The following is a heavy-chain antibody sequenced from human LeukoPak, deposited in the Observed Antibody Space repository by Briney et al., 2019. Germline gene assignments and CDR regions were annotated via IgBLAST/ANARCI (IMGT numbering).Heavy chain of an antibody. V-gene: IGHV3-9*01. D-gene: IGHD2-2*01. Sequence: GGSLRLSCAASGFTFDDYAMHWVRQAPGKGLGWVSGISWNSGSIGYADSVKGRFTISRDNAKNSLYLQMNSLRAEDTALYYCAKDTSSTSYYGMDVWGQGTTVTVSS. CDR3: AKDTSSTSYYGMDV. CDR2: ISWNSGSI. J-gene: IGHJ6*02. CDR1: GFTFDDYA.